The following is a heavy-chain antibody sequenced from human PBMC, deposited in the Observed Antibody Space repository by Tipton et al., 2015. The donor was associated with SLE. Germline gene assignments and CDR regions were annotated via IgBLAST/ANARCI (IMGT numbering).Heavy chain of an antibody. CDR2: INPTGGST. D-gene: IGHD3-22*01. CDR3: ARGHYYDNSALYY. CDR1: GYTFTSYY. V-gene: IGHV1-46*01. J-gene: IGHJ4*02. Sequence: QSGAEVKKPGASVKVSCKASGYTFTSYYMHWVRQAPGQGLEWMGVINPTGGSTSYAQNFQGRVTMTRDTSTSTVYLELSSLRSDDTAVYYCARGHYYDNSALYYWGQGTLVTVSS.